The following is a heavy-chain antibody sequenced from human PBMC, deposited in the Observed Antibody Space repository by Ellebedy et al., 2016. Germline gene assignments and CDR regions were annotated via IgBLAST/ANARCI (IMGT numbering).Heavy chain of an antibody. CDR3: RQGHYADL. CDR1: GLYFNTFF. Sequence: GGSLRLXCTVSGLYFNTFFMSWVRQAPGKGLEWVSTISAGSDTTRLADSVKGRITISRDSSKNSVYLRMNNLRVEDTAVYYCRQGHYADLWGQGTLVTVSS. V-gene: IGHV3-23*01. CDR2: ISAGSDTT. J-gene: IGHJ4*02. D-gene: IGHD4-17*01.